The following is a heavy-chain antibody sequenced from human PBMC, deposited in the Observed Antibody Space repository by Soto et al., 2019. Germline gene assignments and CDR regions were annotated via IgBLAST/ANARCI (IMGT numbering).Heavy chain of an antibody. V-gene: IGHV6-1*01. CDR3: ARAAVAFDAFDL. CDR1: GDSVSSNSAT. D-gene: IGHD2-15*01. Sequence: QLQQSGPGLVKPSQTLSLTCGISGDSVSSNSATWNWIRQSPSRGLEWLGRTYLRSKRYNEYAVSVKSRIAISPDTSKTHFSLQLSSVTPEDTAVYFCARAAVAFDAFDLWGQGTVVTVSS. CDR2: TYLRSKRYN. J-gene: IGHJ3*01.